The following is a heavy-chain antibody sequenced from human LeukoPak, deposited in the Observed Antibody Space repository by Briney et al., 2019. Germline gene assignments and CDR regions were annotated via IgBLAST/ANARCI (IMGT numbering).Heavy chain of an antibody. V-gene: IGHV5-51*01. CDR3: ARQGRIAAAGTPDLDFDY. CDR1: GYSFTSYW. Sequence: GESLKISCKGSGYSFTSYWIGWVRQMPGKGLEWMGIIYLGDSDTRYSPSFQGQVTISADKSISTAYLQWSSLKASDTAMYYCARQGRIAAAGTPDLDFDYSGQGTLVTVSS. J-gene: IGHJ4*02. CDR2: IYLGDSDT. D-gene: IGHD6-13*01.